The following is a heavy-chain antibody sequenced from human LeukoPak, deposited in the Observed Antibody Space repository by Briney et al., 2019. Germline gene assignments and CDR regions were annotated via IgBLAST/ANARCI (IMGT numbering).Heavy chain of an antibody. J-gene: IGHJ4*02. CDR2: IYYSGST. CDR1: GGSISSYY. V-gene: IGHV4-59*12. Sequence: SETLSLTCTVSGGSISSYYWSWIRQPPGKGLEWIGYIYYSGSTNYNPSLKSRVTISVDTSKNQFSLKLSSVTAADTAVYYCARDSEYSSSLGYWGQGTLVTVSS. D-gene: IGHD6-6*01. CDR3: ARDSEYSSSLGY.